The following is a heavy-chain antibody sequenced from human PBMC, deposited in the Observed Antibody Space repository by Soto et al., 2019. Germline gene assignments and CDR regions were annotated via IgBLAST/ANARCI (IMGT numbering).Heavy chain of an antibody. J-gene: IGHJ5*02. CDR3: AKDEQPRLGLNWFDP. Sequence: GGSLRLSCAASGFTFSSYAMSWVRQAPGKGLEWVSAISGSGGSTYYADSVKGRFTISRDNSKNTLYLQMNSLRAEDTAVYYCAKDEQPRLGLNWFDPWGQGTLVTVSS. D-gene: IGHD6-13*01. CDR1: GFTFSSYA. V-gene: IGHV3-23*01. CDR2: ISGSGGST.